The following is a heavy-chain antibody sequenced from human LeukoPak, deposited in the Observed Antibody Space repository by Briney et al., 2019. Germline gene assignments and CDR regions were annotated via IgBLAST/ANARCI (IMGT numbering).Heavy chain of an antibody. J-gene: IGHJ3*02. CDR2: ISSSSSYI. Sequence: GSLRLSCAASGFTVSSTEMRWVRQAPGKGLEWVSSISSSSSYIYYADSVKGRFTISRDNAKNSLYVQMNSLRAEDTAVYYCARDGSYGDYNDAFDIWGQGTMVTVSS. D-gene: IGHD4-17*01. CDR1: GFTVSSTE. CDR3: ARDGSYGDYNDAFDI. V-gene: IGHV3-21*01.